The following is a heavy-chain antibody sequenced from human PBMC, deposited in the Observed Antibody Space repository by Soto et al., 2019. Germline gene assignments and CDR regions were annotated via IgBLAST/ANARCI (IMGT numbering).Heavy chain of an antibody. CDR3: ARDGSSSGSWFDP. CDR1: GFTFSSYW. Sequence: GGSLRLSCAASGFTFSSYWMSWVRQAPGKGLEWVANIKQDGSEKYYVDSVKGRFTTSRDNAKNSLYLQMNSLRAEDTAVYYCARDGSSSGSWFDPWGQGTLVTVSS. D-gene: IGHD6-19*01. CDR2: IKQDGSEK. V-gene: IGHV3-7*03. J-gene: IGHJ5*02.